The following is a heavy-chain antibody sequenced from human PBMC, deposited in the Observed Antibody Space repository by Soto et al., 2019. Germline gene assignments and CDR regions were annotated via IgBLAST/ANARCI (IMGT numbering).Heavy chain of an antibody. Sequence: GGSLRLSCAASGFTFSSYGMHWVRQAPGKGLEWVAVISYDGSNKYYADSVKGRFTISRDNSKNTLYLQMNSLRAEDTATYYCAKAGYCSTSTCYNNWFDPWGQGTLVTVSS. V-gene: IGHV3-30*18. CDR2: ISYDGSNK. J-gene: IGHJ5*02. CDR1: GFTFSSYG. D-gene: IGHD2-2*03. CDR3: AKAGYCSTSTCYNNWFDP.